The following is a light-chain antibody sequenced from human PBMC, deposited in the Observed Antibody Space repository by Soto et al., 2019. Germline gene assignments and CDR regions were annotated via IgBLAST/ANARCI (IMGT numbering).Light chain of an antibody. CDR3: MQVLQTLYT. Sequence: DIVMTQSPLSLPVTPGEPASISCRSSQSLLHSNGYNYLDWYLQKPGQSPQLLIYLGSNRASGVPDRFSGSGSGTDFRLKISRVVAEDVGVYYCMQVLQTLYTFGQGTKLEIK. CDR1: QSLLHSNGYNY. CDR2: LGS. J-gene: IGKJ2*01. V-gene: IGKV2-28*01.